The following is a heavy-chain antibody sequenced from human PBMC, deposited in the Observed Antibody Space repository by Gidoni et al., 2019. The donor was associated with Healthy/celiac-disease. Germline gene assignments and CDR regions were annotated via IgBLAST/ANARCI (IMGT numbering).Heavy chain of an antibody. CDR3: AREGYCSSTSCYTGDYYYYGMDV. D-gene: IGHD2-2*02. CDR1: GYTFTSYG. J-gene: IGHJ6*02. Sequence: QVQLVQSGAAVKKPGASVKVSCKASGYTFTSYGISWVRQAPGQGLEWMGWISAYNGNTKYAQKLQGRVTMTTDTSTSTAYMELRSLRSDDTAVYYCAREGYCSSTSCYTGDYYYYGMDVWGQGTTVTVSS. CDR2: ISAYNGNT. V-gene: IGHV1-18*01.